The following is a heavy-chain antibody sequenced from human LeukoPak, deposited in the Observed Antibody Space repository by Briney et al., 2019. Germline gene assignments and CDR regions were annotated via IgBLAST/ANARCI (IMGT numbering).Heavy chain of an antibody. D-gene: IGHD5-18*01. CDR2: INGDGGST. CDR1: KFTFSNYW. Sequence: GGSLRLSCVVSKFTFSNYWMHWVRQAPGEGLRWVSRINGDGGSTAYAESVKGRFTISRDNAKNTLYLQMNSLRAEDTAVYYCARVRYSYGLLDYWGQGTLVTVSS. J-gene: IGHJ4*02. V-gene: IGHV3-74*01. CDR3: ARVRYSYGLLDY.